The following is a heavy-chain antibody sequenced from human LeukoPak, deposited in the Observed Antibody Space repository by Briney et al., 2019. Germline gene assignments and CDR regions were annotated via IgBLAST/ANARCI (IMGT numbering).Heavy chain of an antibody. Sequence: GRCLRLSCAPAGFTFSNYAMSWVRPAPAKWLEWVSSIGSGGSSTYYADSVKGRFTISRDNSKNTLYLQMDSLRAEDTAIYYCAKYIGGVWYAFDYWGQGTLVTVSS. J-gene: IGHJ4*02. V-gene: IGHV3-23*01. CDR1: GFTFSNYA. D-gene: IGHD6-19*01. CDR3: AKYIGGVWYAFDY. CDR2: IGSGGSST.